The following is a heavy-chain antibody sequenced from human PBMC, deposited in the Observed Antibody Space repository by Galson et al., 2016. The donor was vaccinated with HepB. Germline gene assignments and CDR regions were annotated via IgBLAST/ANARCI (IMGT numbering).Heavy chain of an antibody. Sequence: SLRLSCAASGFTFSGYWMTWVRQAPGKGLEWVANIKQDGSEKYYVDSVNCRFTIPRDNAKNSVYLQMNSLRVEDTAVYYCTRDGALPGGWVWIDPWGQGTLVIVSS. J-gene: IGHJ5*02. CDR3: TRDGALPGGWVWIDP. CDR1: GFTFSGYW. CDR2: IKQDGSEK. D-gene: IGHD6-19*01. V-gene: IGHV3-7*01.